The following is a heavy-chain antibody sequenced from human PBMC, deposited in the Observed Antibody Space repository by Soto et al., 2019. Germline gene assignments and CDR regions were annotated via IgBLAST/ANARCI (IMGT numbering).Heavy chain of an antibody. V-gene: IGHV3-30*18. CDR1: GFTFSSYG. Sequence: PGGSLRLSCAASGFTFSSYGMHWVRQAPGKGLEWVAFISYDGSNKYYADSVKGRFTISRDNSKNTLYLQMNSLRAEDTAVYYCAKQGRGGSSCFDYWGQGTLVTVSS. CDR3: AKQGRGGSSCFDY. CDR2: ISYDGSNK. D-gene: IGHD2-15*01. J-gene: IGHJ4*02.